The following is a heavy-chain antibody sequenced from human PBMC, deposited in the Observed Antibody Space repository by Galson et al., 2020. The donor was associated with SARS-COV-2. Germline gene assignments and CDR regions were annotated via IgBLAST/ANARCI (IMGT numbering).Heavy chain of an antibody. V-gene: IGHV3-33*01. CDR1: GFTFSSYG. D-gene: IGHD2-21*02. CDR3: AREGEVTAIPSFHY. CDR2: IWYDGSNK. J-gene: IGHJ4*02. Sequence: SLKISCAASGFTFSSYGMHWVRQAPGKGLEWVAVIWYDGSNKYYADSVKGRFTISRDNSKNTLYLQMNSLRAEDTAVYYCAREGEVTAIPSFHYWGQGTLVTVSS.